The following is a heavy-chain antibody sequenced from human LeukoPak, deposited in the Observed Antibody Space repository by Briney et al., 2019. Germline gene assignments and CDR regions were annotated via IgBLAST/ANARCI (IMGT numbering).Heavy chain of an antibody. V-gene: IGHV1-69*05. CDR1: GGTFSSYA. Sequence: SVKVSCKASGGTFSSYAISWVRQAPGQGLEWMGGIIPIFGTANYAQKFQGRVTITTDESTSTAYMQLSSLRSEDTAVYYCANGGDDYDFWSGLSSWFDPWGQGNLVTVSS. D-gene: IGHD3-3*01. CDR3: ANGGDDYDFWSGLSSWFDP. CDR2: IIPIFGTA. J-gene: IGHJ5*02.